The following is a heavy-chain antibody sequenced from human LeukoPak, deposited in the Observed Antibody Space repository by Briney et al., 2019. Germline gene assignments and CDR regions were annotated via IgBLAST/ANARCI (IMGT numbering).Heavy chain of an antibody. Sequence: GGSLRLSCTASGFTFGDYAMSWVRQAPGKGLEWVANIKQDGSEKYYVDSVKGRFTISRDNAKNSLYLQMNSLRAEDTAVYYCARDGSTRSLQFWGQGTLVTVSS. CDR1: GFTFGDYA. CDR2: IKQDGSEK. J-gene: IGHJ1*01. V-gene: IGHV3-7*01. CDR3: ARDGSTRSLQF.